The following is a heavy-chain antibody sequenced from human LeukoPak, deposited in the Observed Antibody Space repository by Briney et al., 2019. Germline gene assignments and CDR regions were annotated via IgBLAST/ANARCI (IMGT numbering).Heavy chain of an antibody. CDR1: GFAFSTYA. CDR3: ANGFDFHFDY. V-gene: IGHV3-23*01. CDR2: VSGSGGTT. Sequence: GGSLRLSCAASGFAFSTYAMTWVRQAPGKGLEWVSSVSGSGGTTYYADSVKGRFTISRDNSKNTLYLQMNSLRTEDTAVYYCANGFDFHFDYWGQGTLVTVSS. J-gene: IGHJ4*02. D-gene: IGHD3-9*01.